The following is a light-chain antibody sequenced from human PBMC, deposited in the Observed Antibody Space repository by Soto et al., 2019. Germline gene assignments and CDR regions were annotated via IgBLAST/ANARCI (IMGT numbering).Light chain of an antibody. J-gene: IGKJ4*01. V-gene: IGKV1-39*01. CDR2: GTS. CDR3: QQGYSPLLT. CDR1: QSISKY. Sequence: DIQMTQSPSSLSASVGDRVTLTCRASQSISKYLNWYQVKSGKGPKLLIYGTSTLQSGVPSRFSCSGSGTHFPLNISNLQPEDFAVYYCQQGYSPLLTFGGGTRVEIK.